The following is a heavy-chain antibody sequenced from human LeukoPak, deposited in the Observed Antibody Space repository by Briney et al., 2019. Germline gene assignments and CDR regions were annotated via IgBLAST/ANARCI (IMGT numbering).Heavy chain of an antibody. CDR2: ISYDGSNK. CDR1: GFTFSSYA. D-gene: IGHD6-13*01. Sequence: PGRSLRLSCAASGFTFSSYAMHWVRQAPGKGLEWVAVISYDGSNKYYADSVKGRFTISRDNSKNTLYLQMSSLRAEDTAVYYCAREEQLVIYYYYYGMDVWGKGTTVTVSS. CDR3: AREEQLVIYYYYYGMDV. J-gene: IGHJ6*04. V-gene: IGHV3-30*04.